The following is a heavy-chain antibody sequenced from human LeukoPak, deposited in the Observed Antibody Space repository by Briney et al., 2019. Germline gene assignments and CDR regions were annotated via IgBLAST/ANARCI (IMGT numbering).Heavy chain of an antibody. CDR1: GFTFSSYW. CDR3: AKGRTGSCYSSVDY. CDR2: IKQDGSDK. D-gene: IGHD2-15*01. J-gene: IGHJ4*02. Sequence: GSLRLSCAASGFTFSSYWMSWVRQAPGKGLEWVANIKQDGSDKYYVDSVKGRFTISRDNSQNTLYLQMDSLRAEDTALYYCAKGRTGSCYSSVDYWGQGSLVTVSS. V-gene: IGHV3-7*03.